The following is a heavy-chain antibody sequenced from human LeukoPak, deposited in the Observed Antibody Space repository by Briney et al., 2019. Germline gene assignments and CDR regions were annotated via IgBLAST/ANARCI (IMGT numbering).Heavy chain of an antibody. Sequence: SETLSLTCTVSGGSISSYYWSWIRQPPGKGLEWIGYIYTSGSTNYNPSLKSRVTISVDTSKNQFSLKLSSVTAADTAVYYCARLGYDLWSDPWGQGTLVTVSS. CDR2: IYTSGST. J-gene: IGHJ5*02. CDR3: ARLGYDLWSDP. V-gene: IGHV4-4*09. CDR1: GGSISSYY. D-gene: IGHD5-12*01.